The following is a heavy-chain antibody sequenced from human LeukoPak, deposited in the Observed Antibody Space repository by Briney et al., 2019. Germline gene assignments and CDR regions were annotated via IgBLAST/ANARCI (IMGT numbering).Heavy chain of an antibody. CDR3: ARDDAKWELLDY. CDR1: GGSISSRSYY. CDR2: IYTSGST. D-gene: IGHD1-26*01. J-gene: IGHJ4*02. V-gene: IGHV4-61*02. Sequence: SQTLSLTCTVSGGSISSRSYYWSWIRQPAGKGLEWIGRIYTSGSTNYNPSLKSRVTISVDTSKNQFSLKLSSVTAADTAVYYCARDDAKWELLDYWGQGTLVTVSS.